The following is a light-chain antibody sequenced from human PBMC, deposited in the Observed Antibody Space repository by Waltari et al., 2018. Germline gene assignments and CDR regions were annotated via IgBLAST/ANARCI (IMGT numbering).Light chain of an antibody. CDR2: GAS. V-gene: IGKV3-15*01. J-gene: IGKJ1*01. CDR3: QQYNNWPPWT. CDR1: RTISSN. Sequence: ETVMTQSPATLSGSPGERATLSCRTSRTISSNLAWYQQKPGQAPRLLIYGASIRATGVPARFSGSGSGTQFTLTIHSLQSEDFAVYYCQQYNNWPPWTFGQGTKVEIK.